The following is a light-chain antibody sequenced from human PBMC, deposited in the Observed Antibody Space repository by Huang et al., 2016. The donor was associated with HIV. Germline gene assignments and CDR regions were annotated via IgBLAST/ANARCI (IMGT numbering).Light chain of an antibody. Sequence: DVVLTQSPLSLPVTLGQPASISCKSSHSLLHRDGNTYLNWFLQRPGQSPRRLIYHVSYRDFGVPARFSGSGSGADFTLTISRVEADDIGVYYCMQGTHWPHTFGQGTKVEV. J-gene: IGKJ1*01. CDR2: HVS. CDR1: HSLLHRDGNTY. V-gene: IGKV2-30*02. CDR3: MQGTHWPHT.